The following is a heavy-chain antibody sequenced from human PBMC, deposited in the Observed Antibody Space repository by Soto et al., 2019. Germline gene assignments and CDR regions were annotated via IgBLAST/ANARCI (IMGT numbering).Heavy chain of an antibody. CDR2: LYWDDNK. Sequence: QITLKESGPTLAKPPQTLTLTCTFSGFSLETSGMGMSWIRQHPRKALEWLALLYWDDNKRYSPSLKNRPNQNEDTSKNQVVLTLTNVEAVETSTYYCAHSLWRYDNSGHSAHGYVALWGSGTLVTVSS. V-gene: IGHV2-5*02. J-gene: IGHJ2*01. CDR1: GFSLETSGMG. CDR3: AHSLWRYDNSGHSAHGYVAL. D-gene: IGHD3-22*01.